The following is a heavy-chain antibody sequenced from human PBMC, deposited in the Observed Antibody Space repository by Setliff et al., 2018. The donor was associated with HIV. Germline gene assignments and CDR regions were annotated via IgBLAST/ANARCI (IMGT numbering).Heavy chain of an antibody. CDR1: GYTFNSYG. V-gene: IGHV1-18*01. CDR2: NSPYNGNT. D-gene: IGHD3-22*01. Sequence: ASVKVSCKASGYTFNSYGISWVRQAPGQGLEWMGWNSPYNGNTKFGQKLQGRVTMTTDTSTSTGYMELRSLRSDDTAMYYCARGGSLFTMTTHPFDIWGQGTMVTVSS. J-gene: IGHJ3*02. CDR3: ARGGSLFTMTTHPFDI.